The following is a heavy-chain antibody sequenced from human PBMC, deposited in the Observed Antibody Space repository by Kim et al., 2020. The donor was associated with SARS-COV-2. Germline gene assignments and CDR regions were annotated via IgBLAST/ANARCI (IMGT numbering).Heavy chain of an antibody. CDR2: INWNGGST. CDR3: ARDSRGGTWNNWFDP. CDR1: GFTFDDYG. J-gene: IGHJ5*02. V-gene: IGHV3-20*01. Sequence: GGSLRLSCAASGFTFDDYGMSWVRQAPGKGLEWVSGINWNGGSTGYADSVKGRFTISRDNAKNSLYLQMNSLRAEDTALYHCARDSRGGTWNNWFDPWGQGTLVTVSS. D-gene: IGHD1-1*01.